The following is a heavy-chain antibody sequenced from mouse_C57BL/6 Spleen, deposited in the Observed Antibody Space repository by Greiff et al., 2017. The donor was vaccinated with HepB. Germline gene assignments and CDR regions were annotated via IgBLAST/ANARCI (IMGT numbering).Heavy chain of an antibody. Sequence: DVKLVESGGGLVKPGGSLKLSCAASGFTFSSYAMSWVRQTPEKRLEWVATISDGGSYTYYPDNVKGRFTISRDNAKNNLYLQMSHLKSEDTAMYYCARDDYGNYDAMDYWGQGTSVTVSS. D-gene: IGHD2-1*01. CDR3: ARDDYGNYDAMDY. V-gene: IGHV5-4*01. J-gene: IGHJ4*01. CDR1: GFTFSSYA. CDR2: ISDGGSYT.